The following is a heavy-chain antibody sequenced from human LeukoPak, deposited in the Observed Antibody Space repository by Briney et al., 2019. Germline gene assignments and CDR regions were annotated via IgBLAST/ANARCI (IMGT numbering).Heavy chain of an antibody. CDR3: ARDRKGGSSRPFYDPGFVDV. V-gene: IGHV1-18*01. CDR1: GYTFTSYG. D-gene: IGHD6-13*01. CDR2: ISAYNGNT. J-gene: IGHJ6*04. Sequence: ASVKVSCKASGYTFTSYGINWVRQAPGQGLELMGCISAYNGNTNYAQKLQSRVTMTTDTSTSTAYMELRSLRSDYTAVYYCARDRKGGSSRPFYDPGFVDVWGKGTTVTVSS.